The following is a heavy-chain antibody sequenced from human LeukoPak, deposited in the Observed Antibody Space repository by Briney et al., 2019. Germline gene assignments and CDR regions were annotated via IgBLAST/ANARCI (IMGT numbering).Heavy chain of an antibody. CDR2: IYYSGST. CDR3: ARLGYYDSSVGY. V-gene: IGHV4-39*01. J-gene: IGHJ4*02. D-gene: IGHD3-22*01. CDR1: GGSISSSSYY. Sequence: PSETLSLTCTVSGGSISSSSYYWGWNRQPPGKGLEWIGSIYYSGSTYYNPSLKSRVTISVDTSKNQFSLKLSSVTAADTAVYYCARLGYYDSSVGYWGQGTLVTVSS.